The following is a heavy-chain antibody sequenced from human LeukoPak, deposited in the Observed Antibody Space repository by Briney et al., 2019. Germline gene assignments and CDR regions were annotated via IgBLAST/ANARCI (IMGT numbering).Heavy chain of an antibody. D-gene: IGHD1-26*01. V-gene: IGHV3-7*01. Sequence: GGSLRLSCAVSGFTFSSSSMTWVRQAPGKGPEWVAKMHEDGSEKHYVDSVKGRFTISRDNAKNSLYLHMNSLRAEDTAVYYCATGGALGGHFPYWGHGTLVTVSS. CDR3: ATGGALGGHFPY. J-gene: IGHJ4*01. CDR1: GFTFSSSS. CDR2: MHEDGSEK.